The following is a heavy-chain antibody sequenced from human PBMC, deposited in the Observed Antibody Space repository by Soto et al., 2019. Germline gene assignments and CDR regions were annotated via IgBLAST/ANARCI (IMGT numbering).Heavy chain of an antibody. J-gene: IGHJ6*02. CDR3: ARGDREDILVVVGARPREYGMDI. CDR1: GFTFRNYA. CDR2: IAYDGSNA. Sequence: QVQLVESGGGVVQPGGSLRLSCAASGFTFRNYAMHWVRQAPGKGLECLAVIAYDGSNAFYRDSVKGRFTISRDNSKKTLYLHMNSLRSEDTGVYYCARGDREDILVVVGARPREYGMDIWGQGTTVTVSS. D-gene: IGHD2-15*01. V-gene: IGHV3-30-3*01.